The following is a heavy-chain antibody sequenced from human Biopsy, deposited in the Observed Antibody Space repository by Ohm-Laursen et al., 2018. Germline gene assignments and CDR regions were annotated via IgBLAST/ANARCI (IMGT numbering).Heavy chain of an antibody. CDR1: GHTLTDLS. CDR3: AVDINNWNVDY. V-gene: IGHV1-24*01. J-gene: IGHJ4*02. Sequence: ASVTVSCKVSGHTLTDLSTHWVRQAPGKGLEWMGGFAPENGKTIYAQRFQGRVTMPEDTSTDTAHMELINLRSEDTAVYYCAVDINNWNVDYWGQGTLVIVSS. D-gene: IGHD1-20*01. CDR2: FAPENGKT.